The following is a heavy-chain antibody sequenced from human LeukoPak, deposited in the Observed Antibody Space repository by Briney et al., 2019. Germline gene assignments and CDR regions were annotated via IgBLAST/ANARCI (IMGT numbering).Heavy chain of an antibody. CDR3: AKVRGALYFFDY. CDR1: GFTFSSYG. CDR2: IRYDGSNK. D-gene: IGHD1-26*01. Sequence: GGSLRLSCAASGFTFSSYGMHWVRQAPGKGLEWVAFIRYDGSNKYYADSVKGRFTISRDNSKNTLYLQMNSLRAEDTAVYYCAKVRGALYFFDYWGQAALVTVSS. J-gene: IGHJ4*02. V-gene: IGHV3-30*02.